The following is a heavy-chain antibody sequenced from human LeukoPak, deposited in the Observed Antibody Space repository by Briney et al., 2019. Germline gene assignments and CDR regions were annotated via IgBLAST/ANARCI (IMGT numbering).Heavy chain of an antibody. CDR1: GFTFSSYG. Sequence: GGSLRLSCAASGFTFSSYGMHWFRQAPGKGLEWVAFIRYDGSNKYYADSVKGRFTISRDNSKNTLYLQMNSLRAEDTAVYYCAGDDYGGNPEGHWGQGTLVTVSS. D-gene: IGHD4-23*01. J-gene: IGHJ4*02. CDR2: IRYDGSNK. V-gene: IGHV3-30*02. CDR3: AGDDYGGNPEGH.